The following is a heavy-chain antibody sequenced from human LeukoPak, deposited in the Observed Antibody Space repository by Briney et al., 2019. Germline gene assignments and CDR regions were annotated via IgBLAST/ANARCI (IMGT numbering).Heavy chain of an antibody. CDR1: GGIFSSYA. Sequence: SVKVSCKAAGGIFSSYAISWVRQAAGQGLEWMGGIIPILGTANYAQKFQGRVTITTDESTRTAYMELSSLRSEDTAIYYCARARALDYYDSSGPRNYYYYVDVWGKGTTVTVSS. J-gene: IGHJ6*03. V-gene: IGHV1-69*05. D-gene: IGHD3-22*01. CDR2: IIPILGTA. CDR3: ARARALDYYDSSGPRNYYYYVDV.